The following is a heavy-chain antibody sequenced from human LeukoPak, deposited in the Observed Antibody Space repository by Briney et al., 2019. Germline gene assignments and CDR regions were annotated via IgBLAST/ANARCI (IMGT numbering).Heavy chain of an antibody. J-gene: IGHJ6*03. D-gene: IGHD7-27*01. CDR3: AKSNWGPRHYYYYMDV. CDR1: GFTFSSYA. CDR2: ISGSGGST. Sequence: GGSLRLSCAASGFTFSSYAMSWVRQAPGKGLEWVSAISGSGGSTYYADSVKGRFTISRDNSKNTLYLQMNSLRAEDTAVYYCAKSNWGPRHYYYYMDVWGKGTTVTVSS. V-gene: IGHV3-23*01.